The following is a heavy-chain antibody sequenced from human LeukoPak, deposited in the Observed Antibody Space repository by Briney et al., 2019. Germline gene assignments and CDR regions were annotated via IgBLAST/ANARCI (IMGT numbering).Heavy chain of an antibody. Sequence: GESLKISCQGSGYRFTRYWSGWVRQMPGKGLEWMGVMYPGDSDTRYSPSFQGQVTISADKSISTAYLQWSSLKASDTAMYYCARRFSGSRWEDWGQGTLVTVSS. V-gene: IGHV5-51*01. CDR3: ARRFSGSRWED. CDR1: GYRFTRYW. CDR2: MYPGDSDT. D-gene: IGHD6-13*01. J-gene: IGHJ4*02.